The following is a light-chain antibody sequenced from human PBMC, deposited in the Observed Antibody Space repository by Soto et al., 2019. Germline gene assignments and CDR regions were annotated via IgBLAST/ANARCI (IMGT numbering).Light chain of an antibody. CDR3: QNYNSDXEFS. CDR1: QSINSW. V-gene: IGKV1-5*03. CDR2: KES. Sequence: DIQMTQSPSTPSASIGDRVTITFRASQSINSWLALYQQKHGKAPKLLIYKESTLESGVPSRFSGSGSGTEFTITISCMQPDDFATYYCQNYNSDXEFSFGPWTKVXI. J-gene: IGKJ3*01.